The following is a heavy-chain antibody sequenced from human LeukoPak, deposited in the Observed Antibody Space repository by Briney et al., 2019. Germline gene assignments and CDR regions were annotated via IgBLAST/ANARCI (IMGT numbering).Heavy chain of an antibody. Sequence: GGSLRLSCTASGFTFTNAWMTWVRQAPGRGLEWVGRIKSKTDGGTTDFAAPVKGRFAMSRDDSTNTLYLQMNSLKTEDTAMYYCTTLYSHPQGKWGQGTLVTVSS. CDR1: GFTFTNAW. D-gene: IGHD2-15*01. V-gene: IGHV3-15*01. CDR3: TTLYSHPQGK. J-gene: IGHJ4*02. CDR2: IKSKTDGGTT.